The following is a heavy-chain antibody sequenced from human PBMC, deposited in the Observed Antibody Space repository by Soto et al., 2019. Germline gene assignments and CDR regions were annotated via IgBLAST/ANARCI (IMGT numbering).Heavy chain of an antibody. CDR1: GFTFSSYA. CDR3: AKEEQHEYSNPFVYYYYGMDV. J-gene: IGHJ6*02. D-gene: IGHD4-4*01. CDR2: ISGSGGST. Sequence: GSLRLSCAASGFTFSSYAMSWVRQAPGKGLEWVSAISGSGGSTYYADSVKGRFTISRDNSKNTLYLQMNSLRAEDTAVYYCAKEEQHEYSNPFVYYYYGMDVWGQGTTVTVSS. V-gene: IGHV3-23*01.